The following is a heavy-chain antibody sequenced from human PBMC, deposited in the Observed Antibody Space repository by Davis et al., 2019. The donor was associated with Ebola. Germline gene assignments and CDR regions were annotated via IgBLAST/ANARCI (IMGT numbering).Heavy chain of an antibody. CDR3: AKYMEGGNFGYFDN. CDR1: GFTFSTYA. Sequence: PGGSLRLSCAASGFTFSTYAMTWVRQAPGKGLEWVSSVSGGGSHTYYADSMKGRFTISKDFSKNTLYLQMDSLRAEDTAVYYCAKYMEGGNFGYFDNWGQGTLVTVSS. D-gene: IGHD4-23*01. J-gene: IGHJ4*02. V-gene: IGHV3-23*01. CDR2: VSGGGSHT.